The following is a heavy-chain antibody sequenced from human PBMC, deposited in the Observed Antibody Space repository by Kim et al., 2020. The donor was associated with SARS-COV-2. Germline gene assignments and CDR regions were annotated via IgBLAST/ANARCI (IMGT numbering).Heavy chain of an antibody. J-gene: IGHJ4*02. CDR2: MNPNSGNT. V-gene: IGHV1-8*01. CDR1: GYTFTSYD. CDR3: ARGGDYAGTGSVF. Sequence: ASVKVSCKASGYTFTSYDINWVRQATGQGLEWMGWMNPNSGNTGYAQKIRGRVTMTRNTSISTAYMELSSLRTEDTAVYYCARGGDYAGTGSVFWGQGTLVTVSS. D-gene: IGHD4-17*01.